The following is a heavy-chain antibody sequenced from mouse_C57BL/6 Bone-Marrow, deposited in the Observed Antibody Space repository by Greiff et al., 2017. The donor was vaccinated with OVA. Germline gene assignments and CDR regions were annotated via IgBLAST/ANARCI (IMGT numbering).Heavy chain of an antibody. Sequence: VQLQQSGPELVKPGASVKISCKASGYTFTDYYMNWVKQSHGKSLEWIGDINPNNGGTSYNQKFKGKATLTVDKSSSTAYMELRSLTSEDSAVYYCAREGTGIAYWGQGTLVTVSA. D-gene: IGHD4-1*01. CDR2: INPNNGGT. CDR1: GYTFTDYY. V-gene: IGHV1-26*01. CDR3: AREGTGIAY. J-gene: IGHJ3*01.